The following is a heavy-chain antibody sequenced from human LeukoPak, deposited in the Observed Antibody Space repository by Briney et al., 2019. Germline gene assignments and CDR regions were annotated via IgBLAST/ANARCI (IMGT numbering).Heavy chain of an antibody. CDR1: GMTFSRYW. J-gene: IGHJ4*02. D-gene: IGHD5-18*01. CDR3: AKVIEGYSYGHTFDY. CDR2: IGQDGSEK. Sequence: PGGSLRLSCVASGMTFSRYWMSWVRQAPGEGLEWVANIGQDGSEKYYVDSVKGRFTISRDNAKNSLYLQMNSLRAEDTAVYYCAKVIEGYSYGHTFDYWGQGTLVTVSS. V-gene: IGHV3-7*02.